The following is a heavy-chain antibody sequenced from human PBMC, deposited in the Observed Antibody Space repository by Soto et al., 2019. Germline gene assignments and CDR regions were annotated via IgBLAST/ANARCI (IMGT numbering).Heavy chain of an antibody. Sequence: VGWIRQPPGKALEWLALIYWNDDKRYSPSLKSRLTITKDTSKNQVVLTMTNMDPVDTATYYCARIFFQAEDGIRVYRTVSAFLLNRSSDL. D-gene: IGHD3-16*02. J-gene: IGHJ2*01. CDR2: IYWNDDK. CDR3: ARIFFQAEDGIRVYRTVSAFLLNRSSDL. V-gene: IGHV2-5*01.